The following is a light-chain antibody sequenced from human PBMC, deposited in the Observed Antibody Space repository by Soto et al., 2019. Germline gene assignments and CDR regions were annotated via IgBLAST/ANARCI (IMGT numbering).Light chain of an antibody. CDR2: DAS. CDR1: ESVSDK. CDR3: QQYENWPPLT. J-gene: IGKJ4*01. V-gene: IGKV3-15*01. Sequence: EIVMTQSPATLSVSPGARATLSCSASESVSDKVAWYQQKPGQAPRLVIYDASTRATGIPARFSGTGSGTEFTLTISSLQAEDFAVYYCQQYENWPPLTFGGGAKVEIK.